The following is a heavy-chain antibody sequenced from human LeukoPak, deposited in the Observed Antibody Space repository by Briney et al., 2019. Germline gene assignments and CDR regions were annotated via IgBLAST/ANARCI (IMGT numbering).Heavy chain of an antibody. CDR1: GYTFTGYY. CDR3: VRAPRDSSTMLDY. Sequence: GASVKVSCKASGYTFTGYYMHWVRQAPGQGLEWMGWINPNSGGTNYAQQFQGWVTMTRDTSTSTVYMDLSRLTSEDTAVYYCVRAPRDSSTMLDYWGQGTLVTASS. V-gene: IGHV1-2*04. CDR2: INPNSGGT. D-gene: IGHD6-13*01. J-gene: IGHJ4*02.